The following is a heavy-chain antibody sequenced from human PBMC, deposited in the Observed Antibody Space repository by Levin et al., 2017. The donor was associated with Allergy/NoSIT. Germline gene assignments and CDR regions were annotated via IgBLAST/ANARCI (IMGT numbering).Heavy chain of an antibody. Sequence: GGSLRLSCAASGFIVSDSYMSWIRQAPGKGLEWVSYISRGNSYTNYLDSVKGRFTISRDNAKNSLYLQMNSLRAEDTAIYYCARGRVPNDYWGQGTLGTVSS. V-gene: IGHV3-11*05. CDR1: GFIVSDSY. D-gene: IGHD3-10*01. J-gene: IGHJ4*02. CDR3: ARGRVPNDY. CDR2: ISRGNSYT.